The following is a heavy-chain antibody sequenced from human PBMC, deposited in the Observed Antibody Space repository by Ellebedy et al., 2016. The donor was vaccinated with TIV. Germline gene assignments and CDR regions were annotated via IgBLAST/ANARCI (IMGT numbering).Heavy chain of an antibody. V-gene: IGHV3-30*02. Sequence: GESLKISCAASGFIFNNYNLHWLRQAPGKGLEWVAIAHNDETYKFYADSVKGRFTVSRDTSGNTAYLHMSSLRVEDTAVYYCAKDLGFAMDVWGQGTTVTVSS. CDR1: GFIFNNYN. CDR2: AHNDETYK. J-gene: IGHJ6*02. CDR3: AKDLGFAMDV. D-gene: IGHD7-27*01.